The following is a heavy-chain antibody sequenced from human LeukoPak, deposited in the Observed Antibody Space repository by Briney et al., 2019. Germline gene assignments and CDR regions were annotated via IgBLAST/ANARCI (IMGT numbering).Heavy chain of an antibody. CDR1: GGSISSYY. J-gene: IGHJ4*02. V-gene: IGHV4-4*07. D-gene: IGHD5-18*01. CDR2: IYTSGST. Sequence: KTSETLSLTCTVSGGSISSYYWSWIRQPAGKGLEWIGRIYTSGSTNYNPSLKSRVTMSVDTSKNQFSLKLSSVTAADTAVYYCARDRVGYNRDGQGTNYFDYWGQGTLVTVSS. CDR3: ARDRVGYNRDGQGTNYFDY.